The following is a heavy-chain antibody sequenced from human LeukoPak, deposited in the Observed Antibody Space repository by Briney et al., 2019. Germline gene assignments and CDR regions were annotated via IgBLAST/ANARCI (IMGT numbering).Heavy chain of an antibody. CDR3: AGNYGPSAEYFQH. Sequence: SETLSLTCTVSGGSISSSSYYWGWIRQPPGKGLEWIGSIYYSGSTYYNPSLKSRVTISVDTSKNQFSLKLSSVTAADTAVYYCAGNYGPSAEYFQHWGQGTLVTVSS. CDR1: GGSISSSSYY. J-gene: IGHJ1*01. CDR2: IYYSGST. D-gene: IGHD4-11*01. V-gene: IGHV4-39*07.